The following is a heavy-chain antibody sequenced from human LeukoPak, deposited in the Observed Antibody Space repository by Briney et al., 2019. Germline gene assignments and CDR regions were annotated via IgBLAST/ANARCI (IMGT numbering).Heavy chain of an antibody. Sequence: SETLSLTCTVSGGSISSYYWSWIRQPPGKGLEWIGYIYYSGSTNYNPSLKSRVTISVDTSKNQFSLKLSSVTAADTAVYYCARGKYYGSGSYYPYYYGMDVWGQGTTVTVSS. V-gene: IGHV4-59*12. CDR2: IYYSGST. D-gene: IGHD3-10*01. CDR3: ARGKYYGSGSYYPYYYGMDV. J-gene: IGHJ6*02. CDR1: GGSISSYY.